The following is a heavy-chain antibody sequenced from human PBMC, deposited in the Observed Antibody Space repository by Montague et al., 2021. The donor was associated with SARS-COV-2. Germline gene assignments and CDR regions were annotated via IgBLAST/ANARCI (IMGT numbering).Heavy chain of an antibody. CDR2: IYYSGST. J-gene: IGHJ5*02. Sequence: SETLFLTCTVSGGSIRSRTYYWGWIRQPPGKGLEWIGSIYYSGSTYYNPSLKSRVTISVDTSKNQFSLKLNSVTAADTAVYFCVRVRGSGWFDPWGQGILVTVSS. D-gene: IGHD3-10*01. CDR1: GGSIRSRTYY. CDR3: VRVRGSGWFDP. V-gene: IGHV4-39*01.